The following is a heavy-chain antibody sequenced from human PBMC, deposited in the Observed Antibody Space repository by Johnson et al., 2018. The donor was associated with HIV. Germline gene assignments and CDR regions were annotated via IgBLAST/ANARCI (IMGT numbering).Heavy chain of an antibody. Sequence: QVQLVESGGGVVQPGRSLRLSCAASGFTFSSYTMHWVRQAPGKGLEWVAVISYDGSNKYYADSVKGRFTISRDNSKNTLYLQMNSLKTEDTAVYYCTTGELLSGAFDVWGQGTMVTVSS. CDR3: TTGELLSGAFDV. V-gene: IGHV3-30-3*01. CDR1: GFTFSSYT. D-gene: IGHD1-26*01. J-gene: IGHJ3*01. CDR2: ISYDGSNK.